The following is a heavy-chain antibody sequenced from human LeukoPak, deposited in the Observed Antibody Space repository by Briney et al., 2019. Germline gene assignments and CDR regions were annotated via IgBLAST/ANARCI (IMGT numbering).Heavy chain of an antibody. CDR2: INPSGGST. CDR3: ARGLHFIYYYDSSGYLDGFDY. J-gene: IGHJ4*02. D-gene: IGHD3-22*01. V-gene: IGHV1-46*01. Sequence: GASVKVSCKASGYTFTSYYMHWVRQAPGQGLEWMGIINPSGGSTSYAQKFQGRVTMTRDTPTSTVYMELSSLRSEDTAVYYCARGLHFIYYYDSSGYLDGFDYWGQGTLVTVSS. CDR1: GYTFTSYY.